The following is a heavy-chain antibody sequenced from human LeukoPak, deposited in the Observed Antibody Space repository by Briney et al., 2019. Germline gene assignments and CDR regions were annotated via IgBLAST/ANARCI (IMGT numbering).Heavy chain of an antibody. J-gene: IGHJ5*02. CDR1: GYTFTSYD. V-gene: IGHV1-8*01. CDR2: MNPNSGNT. Sequence: ASVTVSFTASGYTFTSYDINWVRQATGQGLEWMGWMNPNSGNTGYAQKFQGRVTMTRNTSISTAYMELSSLRSEDTAVYYCARGEDWFDPWGQGTLVTVSS. CDR3: ARGEDWFDP.